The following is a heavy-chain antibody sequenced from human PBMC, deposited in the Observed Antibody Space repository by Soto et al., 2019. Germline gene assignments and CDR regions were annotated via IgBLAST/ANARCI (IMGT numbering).Heavy chain of an antibody. Sequence: QVQLVESGGGVVQPGRSLRLSCAASGFTFSSYGMHWVRQAPGKGLEWVAVIWYDGSNKYYADSVKGRFTISRDNSKNTLYLQMNNLRAEDTAVYYCARAGDILTGYSALGYWGQGTLVTVSS. CDR2: IWYDGSNK. V-gene: IGHV3-33*01. CDR1: GFTFSSYG. D-gene: IGHD3-9*01. J-gene: IGHJ4*02. CDR3: ARAGDILTGYSALGY.